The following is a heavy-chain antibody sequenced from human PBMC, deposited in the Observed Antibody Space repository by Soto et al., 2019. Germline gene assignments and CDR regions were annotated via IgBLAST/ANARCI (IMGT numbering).Heavy chain of an antibody. V-gene: IGHV1-18*01. CDR2: ISAYNGNT. CDR1: GYTFTSYG. D-gene: IGHD3-22*01. Sequence: ASVKVSCKASGYTFTSYGISWVRQAPGQVLEWMGWISAYNGNTNYAQKLQGRVTMTTDTSTSTAYMELRSLRSDDTAVYYCARDVTMIVVVSGLGYWGQGTLVTVSS. CDR3: ARDVTMIVVVSGLGY. J-gene: IGHJ4*02.